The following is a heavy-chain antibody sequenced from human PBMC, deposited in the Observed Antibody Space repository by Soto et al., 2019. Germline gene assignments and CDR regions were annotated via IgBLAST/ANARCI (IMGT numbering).Heavy chain of an antibody. J-gene: IGHJ6*03. V-gene: IGHV3-7*01. CDR2: IKQDGSEK. CDR1: GFTFSSYW. Sequence: EVQLVESGGGLVQPGGSLRLSCAASGFTFSSYWMSWVRQAPGKGLEWVANIKQDGSEKYYVDSVKGRFTISRDNAKNSLELEMNSPGAEDPAVYYCGRVMVAAAGSDYYYYMGVWGKGTTVTVSS. CDR3: GRVMVAAAGSDYYYYMGV. D-gene: IGHD6-13*01.